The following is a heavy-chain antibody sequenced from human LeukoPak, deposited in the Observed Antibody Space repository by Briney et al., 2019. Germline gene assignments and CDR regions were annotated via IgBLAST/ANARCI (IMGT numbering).Heavy chain of an antibody. CDR1: GYSISNGYH. D-gene: IGHD1-20*01. J-gene: IGHJ4*02. V-gene: IGHV4-38-2*01. Sequence: PSETLSLTCAVSGYSISNGYHWGWIRQPPGKGLEWIGSIYRSGSTYYNPSLKSRVTISVDTSKNHFSLRLSSVTAADTAVYYCARANWICDYWGQGTLVTVSS. CDR2: IYRSGST. CDR3: ARANWICDY.